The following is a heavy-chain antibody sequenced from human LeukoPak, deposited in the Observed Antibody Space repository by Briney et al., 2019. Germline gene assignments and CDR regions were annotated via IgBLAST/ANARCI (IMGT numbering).Heavy chain of an antibody. CDR3: AKEGRGTWFGQLLRSALDY. J-gene: IGHJ4*02. CDR2: IRYDGSNK. CDR1: GFTFSTYG. V-gene: IGHV3-30*02. Sequence: GGSLRLSCAASGFTFSTYGMHWVRQAPGKGLEWVAFIRYDGSNKYYADSVKGRFTISRDNSKNTLYLQMNSLRAEDTAVYYCAKEGRGTWFGQLLRSALDYWGQGTLVTVSS. D-gene: IGHD3-10*01.